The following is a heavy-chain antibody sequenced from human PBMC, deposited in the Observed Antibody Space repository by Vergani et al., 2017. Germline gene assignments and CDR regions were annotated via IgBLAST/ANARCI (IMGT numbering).Heavy chain of an antibody. J-gene: IGHJ3*02. Sequence: VQLVESGGGVVQPGRSLRLSCAASGFTFSSYGMHWVRQAPGKGLEWVSLISWDGGSTYYADSVKGRFTISRDNAKNSLYLQMNSLRAEDTALYYCAKEGRATRHAFDIWGQGTMVTVSS. CDR3: AKEGRATRHAFDI. D-gene: IGHD1-26*01. CDR2: ISWDGGST. CDR1: GFTFSSYG. V-gene: IGHV3-43D*04.